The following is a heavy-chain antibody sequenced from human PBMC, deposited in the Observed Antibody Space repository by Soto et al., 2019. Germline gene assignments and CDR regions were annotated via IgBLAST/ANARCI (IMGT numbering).Heavy chain of an antibody. D-gene: IGHD6-13*01. V-gene: IGHV4-4*02. CDR2: IYHSGST. CDR1: GGSISSSNW. CDR3: ASDGIAAAGTNY. J-gene: IGHJ4*02. Sequence: SETLSLTCAVSGGSISSSNWWGWVRQPPGKGLEWIGEIYHSGSTNYNPSLKSRVTISVDKSKNQFSLKLSSVTAADTAVYYCASDGIAAAGTNYWGQGTLVTVSS.